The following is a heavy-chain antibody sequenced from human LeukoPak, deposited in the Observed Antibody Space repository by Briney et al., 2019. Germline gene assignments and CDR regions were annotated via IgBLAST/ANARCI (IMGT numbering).Heavy chain of an antibody. CDR3: ARATRDYYYYCYMDV. J-gene: IGHJ6*03. CDR2: ISSSGSTI. CDR1: GFTFSSYE. Sequence: GGSLRLSCAASGFTFSSYEMNWVRQAPGKVLEWVSYISSSGSTIYYADSVKGRFTISRDNAKNTLYLQMNSLRAEDTAVYYCARATRDYYYYCYMDVWGKGTTVTVSS. V-gene: IGHV3-48*03.